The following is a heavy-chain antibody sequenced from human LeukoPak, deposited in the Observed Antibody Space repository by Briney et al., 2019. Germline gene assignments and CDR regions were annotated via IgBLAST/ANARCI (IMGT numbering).Heavy chain of an antibody. CDR1: GGSFTGYN. V-gene: IGHV4-34*01. Sequence: SAILSPTSAADGGSFTGYNWSWIRQPPGAGLEWIGEITHSGSTNYNPSLQSRVTISVDTSKNQFSLKLSSMTAADTAVYYCARSQLQLDYYGMDVWGQGTTVTVSS. CDR2: ITHSGST. D-gene: IGHD4-11*01. J-gene: IGHJ6*02. CDR3: ARSQLQLDYYGMDV.